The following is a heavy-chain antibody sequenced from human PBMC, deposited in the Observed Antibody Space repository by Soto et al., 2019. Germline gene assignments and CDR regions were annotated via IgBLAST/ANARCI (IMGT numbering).Heavy chain of an antibody. CDR3: ARDSGYGITGYGMDV. Sequence: GGSLRLSCAASGFTFSSHTMNWVRQAPGKGLEWVSSISGSGDKVYYADSVKGRFTISRDNAKNSLGLQMNSLRAGDTAVYYCARDSGYGITGYGMDVWGQGTTVTVSS. V-gene: IGHV3-21*01. D-gene: IGHD2-8*01. CDR2: ISGSGDKV. J-gene: IGHJ6*02. CDR1: GFTFSSHT.